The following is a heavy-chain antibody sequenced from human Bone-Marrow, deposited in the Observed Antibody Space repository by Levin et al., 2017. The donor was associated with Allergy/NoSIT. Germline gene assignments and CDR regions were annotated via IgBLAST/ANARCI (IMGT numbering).Heavy chain of an antibody. V-gene: IGHV3-30*18. CDR1: GFTFSSYG. J-gene: IGHJ6*02. D-gene: IGHD2-2*01. CDR3: AKDIYRGIVVVPAARHYYYYGMDV. Sequence: GESLKISCAASGFTFSSYGMHWVRQAPGKGLEWVAVISYDGSNKYYADSVKGRFTISRDNSKNTLYLQMNSLRAEDTAVYYCAKDIYRGIVVVPAARHYYYYGMDVWGQGTTVTVSS. CDR2: ISYDGSNK.